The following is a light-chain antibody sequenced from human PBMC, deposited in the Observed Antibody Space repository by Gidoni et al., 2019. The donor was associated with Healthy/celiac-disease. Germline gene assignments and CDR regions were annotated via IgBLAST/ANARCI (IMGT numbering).Light chain of an antibody. CDR2: EVS. CDR3: CSYAGSSTSWV. Sequence: SPGQSITISCTGTSSDVGSYNLVSWYQQHPGKAPKLMIYEVSKRPSGVSNRFSGSKSGNTASLTISGLQAEDEADYYCCSYAGSSTSWVFGGGTNLTVL. CDR1: SSDVGSYNL. V-gene: IGLV2-23*02. J-gene: IGLJ3*02.